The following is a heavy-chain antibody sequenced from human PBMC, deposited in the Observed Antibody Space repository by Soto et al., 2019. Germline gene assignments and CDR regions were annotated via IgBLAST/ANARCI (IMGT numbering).Heavy chain of an antibody. D-gene: IGHD6-19*01. Sequence: GASVKVSCKASGYTFTSYDINWVRQATGQGLEWMGWMNPNSGNTGYAQKFQGRVTMTRNTSISTAYMELSSLRSEDTAVYYCARGLAVAEYYYYYGMDVWGQGTTVTVSS. V-gene: IGHV1-8*01. CDR3: ARGLAVAEYYYYYGMDV. CDR1: GYTFTSYD. J-gene: IGHJ6*02. CDR2: MNPNSGNT.